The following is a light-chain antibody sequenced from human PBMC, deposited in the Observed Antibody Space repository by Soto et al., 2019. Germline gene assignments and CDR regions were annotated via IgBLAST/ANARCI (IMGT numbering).Light chain of an antibody. CDR2: EVS. CDR1: SSDVGGYNY. V-gene: IGLV2-14*01. Sequence: QSVLTQPASVSGSPGQSITISCTGTSSDVGGYNYVSWYQQHPGKAPKLMIYEVSNQPSGVSNRFSGSKSGNTASLTISGLQAEDEADYYCSSYTSSSTPGVFGTGTKVTVL. J-gene: IGLJ1*01. CDR3: SSYTSSSTPGV.